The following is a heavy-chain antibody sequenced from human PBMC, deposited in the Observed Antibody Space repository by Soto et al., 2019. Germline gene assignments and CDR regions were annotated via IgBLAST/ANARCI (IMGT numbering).Heavy chain of an antibody. J-gene: IGHJ6*02. Sequence: GGSLRLSCAASGFTFSSYDMHWVRQATGKGLEWVSAIGAAGDPYYPGSVKGRFTISRENAKNSLYLHMNSLRADDTAVYYCAKRYGSVSYRDFNSYYGMDIWGQGTSVTVSS. CDR3: AKRYGSVSYRDFNSYYGMDI. D-gene: IGHD3-10*01. CDR1: GFTFSSYD. CDR2: IGAAGDP. V-gene: IGHV3-13*05.